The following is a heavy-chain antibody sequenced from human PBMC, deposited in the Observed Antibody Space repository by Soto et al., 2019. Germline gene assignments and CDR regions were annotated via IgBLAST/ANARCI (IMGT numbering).Heavy chain of an antibody. CDR1: GGSISSSYW. Sequence: QVQLQESGPGLVKPSGTLSLTCAVSGGSISSSYWWSWVRQPPGKGLEWIGEIYHSGSTNYNTSLKSRVTISVDKSKSQCSLKVTSVTAADTAVYYCARVSGSYYYGMDVWGQGTTVTVSS. V-gene: IGHV4-4*02. CDR3: ARVSGSYYYGMDV. CDR2: IYHSGST. J-gene: IGHJ6*02.